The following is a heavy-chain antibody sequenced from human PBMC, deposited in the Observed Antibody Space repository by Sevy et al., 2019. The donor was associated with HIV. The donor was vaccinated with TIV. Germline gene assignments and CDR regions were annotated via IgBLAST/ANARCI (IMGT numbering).Heavy chain of an antibody. CDR2: ISGGGGVT. Sequence: GGSLRLSCAASGFTFSSYAMHWVRQAPGKGLEWVSTISGGGGVTYYADSVKGRLTISRDNTKNTLVQQMNSLRAEDRAVEYCAGRRYDSSGSFDAFDIWGQGTLVTVSS. CDR1: GFTFSSYA. D-gene: IGHD3-22*01. J-gene: IGHJ3*02. CDR3: AGRRYDSSGSFDAFDI. V-gene: IGHV3-23*01.